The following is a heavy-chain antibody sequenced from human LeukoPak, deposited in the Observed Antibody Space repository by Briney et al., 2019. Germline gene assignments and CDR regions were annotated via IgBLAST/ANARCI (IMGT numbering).Heavy chain of an antibody. CDR2: IIPIFGIA. Sequence: GASVKVSCKASGGTFSSYAISWVRQAPGQGLEWMGRIIPIFGIANYAQKFQGRVTITADKSTSTAYMELSSLRAEDTAVYYCARFLRGVIFNGFDTWGQGTLVTVSS. CDR3: ARFLRGVIFNGFDT. CDR1: GGTFSSYA. D-gene: IGHD3-10*01. V-gene: IGHV1-69*04. J-gene: IGHJ5*02.